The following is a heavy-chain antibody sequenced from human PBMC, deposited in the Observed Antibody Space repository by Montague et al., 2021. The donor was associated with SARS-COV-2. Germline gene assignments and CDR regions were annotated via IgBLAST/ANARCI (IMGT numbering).Heavy chain of an antibody. CDR2: VDYSGNT. D-gene: IGHD5-18*01. Sequence: SETLSLTCTVTGGPISGSSDYWGWIRQSPGKGLEWIARVDYSGNTYYXPSLKSRLTISVDTSKNQFSLKLNSVTAADTALYYCARREYSYGWGDWGQGTLVTVSS. V-gene: IGHV4-39*01. CDR1: GGPISGSSDY. CDR3: ARREYSYGWGD. J-gene: IGHJ4*02.